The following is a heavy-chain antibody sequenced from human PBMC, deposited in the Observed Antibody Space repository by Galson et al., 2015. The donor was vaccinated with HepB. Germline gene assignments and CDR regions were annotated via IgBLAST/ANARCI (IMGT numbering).Heavy chain of an antibody. CDR3: ARFHGISITGQFDY. CDR1: GGSFSGFY. J-gene: IGHJ4*02. CDR2: IDHSGTA. D-gene: IGHD3-3*01. V-gene: IGHV4-34*01. Sequence: TLSLTCAACGGSFSGFYWSWVRQTPKKGLEWIGEIDHSGTAHYSPSLRSRVTISIDTSKNQFSLSLISVTAADTAVYFCARFHGISITGQFDYWGQGILVTVSS.